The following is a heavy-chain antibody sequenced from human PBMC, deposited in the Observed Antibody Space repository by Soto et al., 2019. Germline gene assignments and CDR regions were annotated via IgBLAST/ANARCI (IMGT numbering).Heavy chain of an antibody. V-gene: IGHV4-61*01. CDR3: ARGLVSGGYYSRYWYFDL. CDR2: IYKSGNT. CDR1: GGSVSSGSYY. D-gene: IGHD3-22*01. J-gene: IGHJ2*01. Sequence: QVQLQESGPGLVKPSETLSLTCTVSGGSVSSGSYYWNWIRQPPGKGLEWLGNIYKSGNTNYNPSLKSRVTMSVDTSKNQFSLKLSSVTAADTALYYCARGLVSGGYYSRYWYFDLWGRGTLVTVSS.